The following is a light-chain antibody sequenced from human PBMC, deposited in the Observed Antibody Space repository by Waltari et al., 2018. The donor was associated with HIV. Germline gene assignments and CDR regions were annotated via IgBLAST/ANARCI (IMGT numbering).Light chain of an antibody. CDR2: EKN. CDR1: SSNIGKNY. V-gene: IGLV1-51*02. Sequence: QSVLTQPPSVSAAPGQKVTISCSGSSSNIGKNYVSWYQQLPGTAPKLLIYEKNKRPSGIPDRFSGSKSGTSATLGSTGLQTGDEADYYCGAWDSGLSAAVFGGGTKLTVL. J-gene: IGLJ2*01. CDR3: GAWDSGLSAAV.